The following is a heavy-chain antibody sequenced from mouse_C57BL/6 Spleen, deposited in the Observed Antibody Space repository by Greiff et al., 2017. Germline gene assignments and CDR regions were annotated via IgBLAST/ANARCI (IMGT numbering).Heavy chain of an antibody. CDR2: IHPNSGST. Sequence: QVQLQQPGAELVKPGASVKLSCKASGYTFTSYWMHWVKQRPGQGLEWIGMIHPNSGSTNYNEKFKSKATLTVDKSSSTAYMQLSSLTSEDSAVYYCARSEDYYGSSWFAYWGQGTLVTVSA. CDR1: GYTFTSYW. V-gene: IGHV1-64*01. CDR3: ARSEDYYGSSWFAY. D-gene: IGHD1-1*01. J-gene: IGHJ3*01.